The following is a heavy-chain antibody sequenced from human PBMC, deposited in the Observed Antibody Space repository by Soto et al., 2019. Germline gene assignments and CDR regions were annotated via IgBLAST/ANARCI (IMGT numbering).Heavy chain of an antibody. CDR3: ARHYGYGYARD. V-gene: IGHV4-59*08. Sequence: QVQLQESGPGLVKPSETLSLTCTVSGVSISSYYWSWIRQPPGKGLEWIGYIYYSGSTNYNPSLKSRDTIQVDTSKNQFSLKLSSVTAADTAVYYCARHYGYGYARDWGQGSLVTVSS. D-gene: IGHD5-18*01. J-gene: IGHJ4*02. CDR1: GVSISSYY. CDR2: IYYSGST.